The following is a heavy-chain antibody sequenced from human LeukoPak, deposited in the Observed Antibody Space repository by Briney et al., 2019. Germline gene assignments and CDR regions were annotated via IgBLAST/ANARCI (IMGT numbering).Heavy chain of an antibody. CDR3: AKDKLWVSIYWDY. V-gene: IGHV3-23*01. J-gene: IGHJ4*02. CDR1: GFTFSSYA. CDR2: ISGSGGST. D-gene: IGHD5-18*01. Sequence: PGGSLRLSCAASGFTFSSYAMSWVRQAPAKGLEWVSAISGSGGSTYYADSVKGRFTISRDNSKNTLYLQMNSLRAEDMAVYYCAKDKLWVSIYWDYWGQGTLVTVSS.